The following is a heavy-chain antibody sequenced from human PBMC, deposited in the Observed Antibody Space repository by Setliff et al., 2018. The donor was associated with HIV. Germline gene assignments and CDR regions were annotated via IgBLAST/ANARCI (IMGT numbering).Heavy chain of an antibody. CDR3: ARSVWAVVVPTDPAVDAFAI. D-gene: IGHD2-2*01. J-gene: IGHJ3*02. Sequence: SVKVSCKTSGGTFSTYTIAWVRQAPGQGLEWMGRIIPIFGTPNYAQKFQGRVTITADKSTSTVYLDLGSLTSEDTAMYYCARSVWAVVVPTDPAVDAFAIWGQGTMVTVSS. V-gene: IGHV1-69*08. CDR2: IIPIFGTP. CDR1: GGTFSTYT.